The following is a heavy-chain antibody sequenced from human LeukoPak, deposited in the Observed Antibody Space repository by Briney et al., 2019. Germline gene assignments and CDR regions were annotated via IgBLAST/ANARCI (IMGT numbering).Heavy chain of an antibody. Sequence: PGGSLRLSCAASGFTFSSYAMHWVRQAPGKGLEWVAVISYDGSNKYYADSVKGRFTISRDNSKNTLYLQMNSLRAEDTALYYCASDGIAVDRGIGYFDYWGQGTLVTVSS. V-gene: IGHV3-30-3*01. CDR3: ASDGIAVDRGIGYFDY. D-gene: IGHD6-13*01. J-gene: IGHJ4*02. CDR2: ISYDGSNK. CDR1: GFTFSSYA.